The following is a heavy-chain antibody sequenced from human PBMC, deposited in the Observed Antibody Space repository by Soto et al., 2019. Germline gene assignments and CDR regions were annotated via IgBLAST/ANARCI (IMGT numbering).Heavy chain of an antibody. CDR1: GGSISSGGYY. Sequence: PSETLSLTCTVSGGSISSGGYYWSCIRQHPGKGLEWIGYIYYSGSTYYNPSLKSRVTISVDTSKNQFSLKLSSVTAADTAVYYCARGIEGWYQGRYYYGMDVWGQGTTVTVSS. V-gene: IGHV4-31*03. D-gene: IGHD6-19*01. CDR2: IYYSGST. CDR3: ARGIEGWYQGRYYYGMDV. J-gene: IGHJ6*02.